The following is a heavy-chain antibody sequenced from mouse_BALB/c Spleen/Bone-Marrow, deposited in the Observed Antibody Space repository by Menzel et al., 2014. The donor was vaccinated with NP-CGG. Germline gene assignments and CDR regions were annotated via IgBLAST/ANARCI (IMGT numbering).Heavy chain of an antibody. CDR2: IDPANGNT. V-gene: IGHV14-3*02. J-gene: IGHJ2*01. CDR3: ASYYYGHYFDY. CDR1: GFNIKDTY. D-gene: IGHD1-1*01. Sequence: EVKLVESGAELVKPEASVKLSCTASGFNIKDTYMHWVKQRPEQGLEWIGRIDPANGNTKYDPKFQGKATITAGTSSNTAYLQLSSLTSEDTAVYYCASYYYGHYFDYWGQGTTLTVSS.